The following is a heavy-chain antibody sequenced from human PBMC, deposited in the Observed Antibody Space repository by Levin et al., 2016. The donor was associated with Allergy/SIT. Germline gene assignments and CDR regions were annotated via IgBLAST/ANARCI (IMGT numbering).Heavy chain of an antibody. CDR2: IYYSGST. CDR3: AGNYGDYSEYFQH. J-gene: IGHJ1*01. Sequence: WIRQPPGKGLEWIGYIYYSGSTNYNPSLKSRVTISVGTSKNQFSLKLSSVTAADTAVYYCAGNYGDYSEYFQHWGQGTLVTVSS. V-gene: IGHV4-59*01. D-gene: IGHD4-17*01.